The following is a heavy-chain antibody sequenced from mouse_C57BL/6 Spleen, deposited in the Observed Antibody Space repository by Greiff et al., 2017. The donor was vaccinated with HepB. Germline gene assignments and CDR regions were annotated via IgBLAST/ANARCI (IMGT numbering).Heavy chain of an antibody. CDR2: IDPSDSYT. J-gene: IGHJ3*01. Sequence: QVQLQQSGAELVMPGASVKLSCKASGYTFTSYWMHWVKQRPGQGLEWIGEIDPSDSYTNYNQKFKGKSTLTVDKSSSTAYMQLSSLTSEDSAVYYCARSWDVSWFAYWGQGTLVTVSA. CDR3: ARSWDVSWFAY. D-gene: IGHD4-1*01. CDR1: GYTFTSYW. V-gene: IGHV1-69*01.